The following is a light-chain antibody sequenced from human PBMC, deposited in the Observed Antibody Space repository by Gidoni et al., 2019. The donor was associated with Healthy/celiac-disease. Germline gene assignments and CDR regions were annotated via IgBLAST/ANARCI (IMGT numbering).Light chain of an antibody. CDR1: QSVSSSY. Sequence: EIVLTQSPGTLSLSPGERATLPCRASQSVSSSYLAWYQQKPGQAPRRLIYGASSRATGSPDRFSGSGSGRDFALSISRLEPEDFTLGYCQQYGSSRYTFGQGTKLEIK. CDR2: GAS. CDR3: QQYGSSRYT. J-gene: IGKJ2*01. V-gene: IGKV3-20*01.